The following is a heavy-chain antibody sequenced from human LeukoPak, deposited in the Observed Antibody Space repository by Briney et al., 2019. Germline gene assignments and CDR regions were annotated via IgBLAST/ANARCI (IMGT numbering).Heavy chain of an antibody. CDR2: LSGSGSST. Sequence: PGGSLRLSCTASGFTFSNYAMSWVRQAPGKGLEWVSTLSGSGSSTYYADSVKGRFTISRDNSKNTLYLQMNSLRAEDTAVYYCARDHKSRAAAGLRIDYWGQGTLVTVSS. J-gene: IGHJ4*02. V-gene: IGHV3-23*01. D-gene: IGHD6-13*01. CDR1: GFTFSNYA. CDR3: ARDHKSRAAAGLRIDY.